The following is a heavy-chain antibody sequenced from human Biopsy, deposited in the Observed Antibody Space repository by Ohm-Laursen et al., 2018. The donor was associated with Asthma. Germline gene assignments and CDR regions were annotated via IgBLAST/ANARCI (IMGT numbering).Heavy chain of an antibody. D-gene: IGHD3-3*01. Sequence: SSVKVSRKASGYTFTSYALHSVRQAPGLRPEWMGRSNAGYGNTKYSQKFHGRLTITRDTSASTVYMELSALTSEDTAVYFCAWPDMVASSFGVWGQGTLVTVSS. CDR3: AWPDMVASSFGV. CDR1: GYTFTSYA. V-gene: IGHV1-3*01. J-gene: IGHJ4*02. CDR2: SNAGYGNT.